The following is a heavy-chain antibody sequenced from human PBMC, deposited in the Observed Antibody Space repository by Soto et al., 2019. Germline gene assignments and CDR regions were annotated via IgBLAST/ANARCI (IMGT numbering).Heavy chain of an antibody. J-gene: IGHJ4*02. Sequence: QVQFVQSGAELKKPGASVKVACKASGYSFTSYAMQWVRQAPGQSLEWMGWINGGNGDTEYLQKFQGRVTITRDASGTTAYMELSSLTSEDTAVYYCARGSTGWPYYFDFWGQGTLVTVSS. D-gene: IGHD6-19*01. V-gene: IGHV1-3*01. CDR2: INGGNGDT. CDR1: GYSFTSYA. CDR3: ARGSTGWPYYFDF.